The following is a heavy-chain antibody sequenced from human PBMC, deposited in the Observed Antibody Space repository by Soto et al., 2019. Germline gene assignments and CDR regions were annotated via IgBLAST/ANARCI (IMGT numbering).Heavy chain of an antibody. V-gene: IGHV5-10-1*01. D-gene: IGHD3-22*01. CDR2: IDPSDSYT. J-gene: IGHJ3*02. Sequence: GESLKISCKGSGYSFTSYWISWVRQMPGKGLEWMGRIDPSDSYTNYSPSFQGHVTISADKSISTAYLQWSSLKASDTAMYYCARLTGVTMISHAFDIWGQGTMVTVSS. CDR3: ARLTGVTMISHAFDI. CDR1: GYSFTSYW.